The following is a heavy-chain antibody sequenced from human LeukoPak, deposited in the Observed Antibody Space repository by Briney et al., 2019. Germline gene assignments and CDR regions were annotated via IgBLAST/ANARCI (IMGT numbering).Heavy chain of an antibody. Sequence: ASVTVSCKVSGYTLTELSMHWVRQAPGKGLEWMGGFDPEDGETIYAQKFQGRVTMTEDTSTDTAYMELSSLRSEDTAVYYCATSPRYGPTDRDYWGQGTLVTVSS. CDR3: ATSPRYGPTDRDY. CDR2: FDPEDGET. V-gene: IGHV1-24*01. CDR1: GYTLTELS. D-gene: IGHD1-14*01. J-gene: IGHJ4*02.